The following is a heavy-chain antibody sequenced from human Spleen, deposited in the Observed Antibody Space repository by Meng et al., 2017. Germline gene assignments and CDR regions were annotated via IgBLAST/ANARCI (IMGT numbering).Heavy chain of an antibody. CDR1: GYTFTSYD. J-gene: IGHJ6*02. D-gene: IGHD3-22*01. CDR3: ARGSFYYDSSGYYRYYYYYGMDV. Sequence: ASVKVSCKASGYTFTSYDINWVRQATGQGLEWMGWMNPNSGNTGYAQKFQGRVTITRNTSISTAYMELSSLRSEDTAVYYCARGSFYYDSSGYYRYYYYYGMDVWGQGTTVTVSS. CDR2: MNPNSGNT. V-gene: IGHV1-8*03.